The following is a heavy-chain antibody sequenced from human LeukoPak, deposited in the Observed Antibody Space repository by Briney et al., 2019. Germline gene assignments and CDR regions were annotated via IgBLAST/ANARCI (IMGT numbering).Heavy chain of an antibody. V-gene: IGHV4-4*07. D-gene: IGHD2-15*01. CDR3: ARDDHLGYCSGGSCDPHYYYYMDV. J-gene: IGHJ6*03. CDR2: IHAGGST. CDR1: GGSIGNDY. Sequence: SETLSLTCTVSGGSIGNDYWSWIRQPAGKGLEWIGRIHAGGSTDYNPSFNSRLTISVDKSKSQFSLNLSSVTAADTAVYYCARDDHLGYCSGGSCDPHYYYYMDVWGKGTTVTVSS.